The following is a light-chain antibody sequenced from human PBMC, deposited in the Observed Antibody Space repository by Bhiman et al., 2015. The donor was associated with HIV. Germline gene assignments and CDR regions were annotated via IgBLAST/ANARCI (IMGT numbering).Light chain of an antibody. CDR1: SSDIGGSDS. Sequence: QSALTQPASVSGSPGQSITISCSGTSSDIGGSDSVSWYQHHPGKAPKLIIYDVSKWPAGVSSRFSGSKSGTSATLGITGLQTGDEADYYCGTWDSSLSAGGVFGTGTKVTVL. CDR3: GTWDSSLSAGGV. J-gene: IGLJ1*01. V-gene: IGLV2-14*03. CDR2: DVS.